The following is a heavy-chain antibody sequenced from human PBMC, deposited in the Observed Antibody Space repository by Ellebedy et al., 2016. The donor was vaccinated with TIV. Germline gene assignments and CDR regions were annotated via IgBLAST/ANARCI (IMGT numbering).Heavy chain of an antibody. Sequence: GGSLRLSCAASGSTFSSYWMSWVRKAPGKGLEWFAVISYDGSNKYYADSVKGRFTITRDNSKNTLYLQMNSLRAEDPAVYYCARNQRRTYGDYEYLDYWGQGTLVTVSS. CDR2: ISYDGSNK. CDR1: GSTFSSYW. V-gene: IGHV3-30*01. J-gene: IGHJ4*02. CDR3: ARNQRRTYGDYEYLDY. D-gene: IGHD4-17*01.